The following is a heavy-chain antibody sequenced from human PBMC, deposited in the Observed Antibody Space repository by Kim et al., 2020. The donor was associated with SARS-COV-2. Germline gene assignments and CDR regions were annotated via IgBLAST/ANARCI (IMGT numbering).Heavy chain of an antibody. CDR2: INHSGST. D-gene: IGHD3-3*01. CDR3: WRGRAGVVPSRILGIGPHYDYCAMDV. J-gene: IGHJ6*02. CDR1: GGSFSGYH. V-gene: IGHV4-34*01. Sequence: SETLSLTCAVYGGSFSGYHWTWIRQAPGEGLEWIGEINHSGSTNCNPSLKSRVTISLDKSKNQFSLNLRSVTAADTAVYYCWRGRAGVVPSRILGIGPHYDYCAMDVLGQGTPVTVSS.